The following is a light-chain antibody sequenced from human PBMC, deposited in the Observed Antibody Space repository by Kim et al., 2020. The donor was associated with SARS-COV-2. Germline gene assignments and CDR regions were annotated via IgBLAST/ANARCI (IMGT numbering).Light chain of an antibody. V-gene: IGLV3-21*04. CDR1: NIGSKR. CDR3: QVWDSSSDHPV. CDR2: YDS. Sequence: APGKAARSSCGGNNIGSKRVHWYQQKPGQAHVLVIYYDSDRPSGIPERFSGSNSGNTATLTISRVEAGDEADYYCQVWDSSSDHPVFGGGTQLTVL. J-gene: IGLJ2*01.